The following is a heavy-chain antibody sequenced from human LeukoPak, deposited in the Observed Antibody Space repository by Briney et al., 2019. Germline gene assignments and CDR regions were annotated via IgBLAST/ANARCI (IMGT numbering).Heavy chain of an antibody. V-gene: IGHV3-9*01. J-gene: IGHJ5*02. CDR3: AKDSGSSSGYESWFDP. D-gene: IGHD5-12*01. CDR1: GFTFSSYA. Sequence: GGSLRLSCAASGFTFSSYAIHWVRQAPGKGLEWVSGISWSSDNIDYADSVKGRFTISRDNAKNSLYLQMNSLRVEDTALYYCAKDSGSSSGYESWFDPWGQGTLVTVSS. CDR2: ISWSSDNI.